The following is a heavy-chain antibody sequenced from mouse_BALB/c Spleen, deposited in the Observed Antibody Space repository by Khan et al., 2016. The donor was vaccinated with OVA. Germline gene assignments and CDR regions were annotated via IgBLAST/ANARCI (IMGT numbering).Heavy chain of an antibody. J-gene: IGHJ3*01. CDR1: GFSLTSYC. CDR2: IGPGGRT. D-gene: IGHD1-2*01. Sequence: QVQLKQSGPGLVAPSPTLSITCTVSGFSLTSYCVHWVRQTPGKGLEWLGLIGPGGRTKYKSTLMFRLSISKDNSKSQVFVNMNILLTDVTAMYYCARYTTATPYWGQGTLVTVSS. CDR3: ARYTTATPY. V-gene: IGHV2-9*02.